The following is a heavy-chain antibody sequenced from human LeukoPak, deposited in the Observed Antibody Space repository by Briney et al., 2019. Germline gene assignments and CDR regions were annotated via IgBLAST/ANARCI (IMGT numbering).Heavy chain of an antibody. CDR2: INHSGST. J-gene: IGHJ4*02. CDR3: ARGRILRYFDL. V-gene: IGHV4-38-2*01. Sequence: PSETLSLTCAVSGYSISSGYYWGWIRQPPGKGLEWIGEINHSGSTNYNPSLKSRVTISVDTSKNQFSLKLSSVTAADTAVYYCARGRILRYFDLWGQGTLVTVSS. D-gene: IGHD3-9*01. CDR1: GYSISSGYY.